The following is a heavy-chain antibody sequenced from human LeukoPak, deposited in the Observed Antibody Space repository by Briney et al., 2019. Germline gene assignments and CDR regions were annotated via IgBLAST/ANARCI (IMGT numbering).Heavy chain of an antibody. V-gene: IGHV4-30-4*07. CDR3: ARMVQYYDILTGYYNDPGFFDY. D-gene: IGHD3-9*01. CDR2: IYYSAST. Sequence: PSQTLSLTCAVSGGSISSGGYSWNWIPQPPGEGRVGNGYIYYSASTYYNPSLKSRVSISVDTSKNQFSLMLSSVTGADTAVYYCARMVQYYDILTGYYNDPGFFDYWGQGTLVTVSS. J-gene: IGHJ4*02. CDR1: GGSISSGGYS.